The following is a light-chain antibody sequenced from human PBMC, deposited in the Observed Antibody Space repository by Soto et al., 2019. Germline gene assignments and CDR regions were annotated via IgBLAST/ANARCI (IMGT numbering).Light chain of an antibody. CDR3: QSYDSSLSGSV. CDR2: DNN. CDR1: SSNIGAGYD. V-gene: IGLV1-40*01. J-gene: IGLJ2*01. Sequence: QSVLKQPPSVSGAPGQRVTISCTGSSSNIGAGYDVHWYQQVPGTAPKLLISDNNNRPSGVPDRFSGSKSGTSASLAITGLQAEDEADYHCQSYDSSLSGSVFGGGTKLTVL.